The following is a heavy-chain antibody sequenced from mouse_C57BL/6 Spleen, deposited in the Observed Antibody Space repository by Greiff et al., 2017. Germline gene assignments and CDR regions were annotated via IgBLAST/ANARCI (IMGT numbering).Heavy chain of an antibody. CDR3: ARSGSNPFAY. J-gene: IGHJ3*01. V-gene: IGHV1-80*01. D-gene: IGHD2-5*01. CDR2: IYPGDGDT. CDR1: GYAFSSYW. Sequence: VQLVESGAELVKPGASVKISCKASGYAFSSYWMNWVKQRPGKGLEWIGQIYPGDGDTNYNGKFKGKATLTADKSSSTAYMQLSSLTSEDSAVYFCARSGSNPFAYWGQGTLVTVSA.